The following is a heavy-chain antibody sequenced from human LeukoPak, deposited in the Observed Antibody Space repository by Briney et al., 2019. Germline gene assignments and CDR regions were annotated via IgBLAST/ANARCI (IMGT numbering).Heavy chain of an antibody. Sequence: ASVKVSCKASGYTFTSYGISGVRQAPAQGLEWMGWISAYNGNTNYAQKLQGRVTMTTDTSTSTAYMELRSLRSDDTAVYYCARAGFGESAYMAGYYYGMDVWGQGTTVTVSS. CDR3: ARAGFGESAYMAGYYYGMDV. CDR1: GYTFTSYG. V-gene: IGHV1-18*01. J-gene: IGHJ6*02. D-gene: IGHD3-10*01. CDR2: ISAYNGNT.